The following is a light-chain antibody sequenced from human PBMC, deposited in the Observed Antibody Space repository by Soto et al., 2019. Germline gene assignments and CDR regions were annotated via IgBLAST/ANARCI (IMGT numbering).Light chain of an antibody. CDR3: QQGKDFPLT. CDR2: RAS. J-gene: IGKJ4*01. Sequence: DIQMTQSRSSVSSCVGDRFTITCGASQDINVWLAWYQQKPGLAPNLLIYRASRLLGGVPSRFSGSGSGTDFTLTIRSLQPEDLATYYCQQGKDFPLTFGGGTKVDIK. V-gene: IGKV1-12*01. CDR1: QDINVW.